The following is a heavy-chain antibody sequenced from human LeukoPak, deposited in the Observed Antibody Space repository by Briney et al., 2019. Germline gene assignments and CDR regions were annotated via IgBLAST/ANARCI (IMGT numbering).Heavy chain of an antibody. D-gene: IGHD3-3*01. CDR1: GYTFTSYD. J-gene: IGHJ6*02. CDR3: ARAEYYDFWSGYSDRYYYYGMDV. V-gene: IGHV1-8*01. CDR2: MNPNSGNT. Sequence: GASVKVSCKASGYTFTSYDINWVRQATGQGLGWMGWMNPNSGNTGYAQKFQGRVTMTRNTSISTAYMELSSLRSEDTAVYYCARAEYYDFWSGYSDRYYYYGMDVWGQGTTVTVSS.